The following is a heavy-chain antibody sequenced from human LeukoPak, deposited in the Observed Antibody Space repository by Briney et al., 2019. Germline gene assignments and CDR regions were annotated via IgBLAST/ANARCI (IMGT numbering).Heavy chain of an antibody. V-gene: IGHV4-39*07. D-gene: IGHD3-22*01. CDR3: ARGSSGYYYSFDY. J-gene: IGHJ4*02. Sequence: KPSETLSLTCTVSGGSISSSSYYWGWIRQPPGKGLEWIGSIYYSGSTYYNPSLKSRVTISVDTSKNQFSLKLSSVTAADTAVYYCARGSSGYYYSFDYWGQGTLVTVSS. CDR1: GGSISSSSYY. CDR2: IYYSGST.